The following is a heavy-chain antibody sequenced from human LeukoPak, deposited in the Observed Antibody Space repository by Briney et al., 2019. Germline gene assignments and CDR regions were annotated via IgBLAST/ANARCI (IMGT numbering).Heavy chain of an antibody. D-gene: IGHD1-26*01. CDR3: AKGCSGSYPVDY. J-gene: IGHJ4*02. CDR2: ISGSGGST. CDR1: GFTFSSYA. V-gene: IGHV3-23*01. Sequence: QPGGSLRLSCAASGFTFSSYAMSWVRQAPGKGLEWVSAISGSGGSTYYADSVKGRFTISRDNAKNSLYLQMNSLRAEDTALYYCAKGCSGSYPVDYWGQGTLVTVSS.